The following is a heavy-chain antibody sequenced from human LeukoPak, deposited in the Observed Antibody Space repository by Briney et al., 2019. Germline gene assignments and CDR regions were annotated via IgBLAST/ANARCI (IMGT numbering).Heavy chain of an antibody. CDR2: IYSGGRT. V-gene: IGHV3-53*01. J-gene: IGHJ4*02. D-gene: IGHD6-13*01. CDR1: GFTVTSNY. CDR3: AKLRSGGPAAGNY. Sequence: GGSLRLSCAVSGFTVTSNYMTWVRQAPGKGLEWVAVIYSGGRTYYADSVKGRFTISRDNSKNTVYLQMNSLRAEDTAVYYCAKLRSGGPAAGNYWGQGTLVTVSS.